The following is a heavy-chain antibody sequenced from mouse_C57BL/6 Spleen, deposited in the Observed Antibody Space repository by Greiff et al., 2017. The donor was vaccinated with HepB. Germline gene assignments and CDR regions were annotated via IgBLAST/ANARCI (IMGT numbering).Heavy chain of an antibody. J-gene: IGHJ2*01. D-gene: IGHD1-1*01. Sequence: EVKLQQSGAELVRPGASVKLSCTASGFNIKDDYMHWVKQRPEQGLEWIGWIDPENGDTEYASKFQGKATITADTSSNTAYLQLSSLTSEDTAVYYCTTSHYYGRGQGTTLTVSS. CDR1: GFNIKDDY. CDR2: IDPENGDT. V-gene: IGHV14-4*01. CDR3: TTSHYYG.